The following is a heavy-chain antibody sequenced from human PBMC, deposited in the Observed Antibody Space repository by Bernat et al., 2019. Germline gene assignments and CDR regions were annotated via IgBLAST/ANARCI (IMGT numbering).Heavy chain of an antibody. V-gene: IGHV6-1*01. J-gene: IGHJ3*02. CDR1: GDSVSSNSAS. CDR3: ARAIVMSGPDAFDI. D-gene: IGHD3-16*01. CDR2: IYYRSKWYN. Sequence: QVQLQQSGPGLVKPSQTLSLTCAISGDSVSSNSASWNWIRQSPSRGLEWLGRIYYRSKWYNDYAVSVKSRITINPDTSKNQFSLQVNSVTPEDTAVYYCARAIVMSGPDAFDIWGQGTMVTVSS.